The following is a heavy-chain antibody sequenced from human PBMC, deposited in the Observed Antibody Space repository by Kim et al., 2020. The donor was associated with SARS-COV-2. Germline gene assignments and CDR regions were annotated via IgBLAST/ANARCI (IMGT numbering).Heavy chain of an antibody. D-gene: IGHD3-16*02. J-gene: IGHJ4*02. Sequence: SPTLKGRLTITKDTSKNQVVLTMTNMDPVDTATYYCAHRRGRGYRYYFDYWGQGTLVTVSS. V-gene: IGHV2-5*01. CDR3: AHRRGRGYRYYFDY.